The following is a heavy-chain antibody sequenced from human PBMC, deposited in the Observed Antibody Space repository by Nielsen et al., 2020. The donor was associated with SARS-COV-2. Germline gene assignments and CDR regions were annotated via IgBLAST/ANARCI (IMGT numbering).Heavy chain of an antibody. CDR2: ISSSSSYI. V-gene: IGHV3-21*04. CDR1: GFTFSSYS. J-gene: IGHJ4*02. D-gene: IGHD6-13*01. CDR3: AKGYSSSWYYFDY. Sequence: GGSLRLSCAASGFTFSSYSMNWVRQAPGKGLEWVSSISSSSSYIYYADSVKGRFTISRDNAKNSLYLQMNSLRAEDTAVYYCAKGYSSSWYYFDYWGQGTLVTVS.